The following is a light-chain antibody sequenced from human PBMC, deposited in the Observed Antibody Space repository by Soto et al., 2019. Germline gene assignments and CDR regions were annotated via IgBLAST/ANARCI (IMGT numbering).Light chain of an antibody. CDR1: QDIIDY. J-gene: IGKJ4*01. CDR3: QHYDNLPT. V-gene: IGKV1-33*01. CDR2: DAS. Sequence: DVQMTQSPSSLSASVGDRVTITCQASQDIIDYLNWYQQKPGKAPKLLIYDASNLETGVPSRFSGSGSLTDFTFTISSLQPEDIATYYCQHYDNLPTFGGGTKVEIK.